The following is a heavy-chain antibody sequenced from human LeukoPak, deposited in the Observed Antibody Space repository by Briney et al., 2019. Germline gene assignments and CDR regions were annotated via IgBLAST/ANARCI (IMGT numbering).Heavy chain of an antibody. CDR1: GGSISSYY. D-gene: IGHD3-22*01. Sequence: SETLSLTCTVPGGSISSYYWSWIRQPPGKGLEWIGYIYYTGSINNNPSLKSRVTISVDTSKNQFSLKLSSVTAADTGVYYCARSSESYDRSGYYSYYFDYWGQGTLVTVSS. CDR2: IYYTGSI. CDR3: ARSSESYDRSGYYSYYFDY. V-gene: IGHV4-59*01. J-gene: IGHJ4*02.